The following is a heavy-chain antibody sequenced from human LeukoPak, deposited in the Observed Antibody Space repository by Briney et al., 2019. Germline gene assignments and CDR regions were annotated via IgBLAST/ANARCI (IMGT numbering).Heavy chain of an antibody. Sequence: GGSLRLSCAASGFTFSSYSMNWVRQAPGKGLEWVSSISSSSYIYYADSVKGRFTISRDNAKNTLYLQMNSLRAEDTAVYYCARVIDYYDNWFDPWGQGTLVTVSS. CDR1: GFTFSSYS. V-gene: IGHV3-21*01. CDR2: ISSSSYI. D-gene: IGHD3-22*01. J-gene: IGHJ5*02. CDR3: ARVIDYYDNWFDP.